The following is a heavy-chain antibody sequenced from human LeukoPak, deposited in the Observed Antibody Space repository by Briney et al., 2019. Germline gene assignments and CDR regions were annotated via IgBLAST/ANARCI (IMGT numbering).Heavy chain of an antibody. J-gene: IGHJ4*02. CDR1: GYTFTSYY. V-gene: IGHV1-46*01. CDR3: ARETHEAGDFDY. D-gene: IGHD6-13*01. CDR2: INPSGGST. Sequence: ASVKVSCKASGYTFTSYYMHWVRQAPGQGLEWMGIINPSGGSTSYAQKFQGRVTMTRDTSTSTVYMELISLRSEDTAVYYCARETHEAGDFDYWGQGTLVTVSS.